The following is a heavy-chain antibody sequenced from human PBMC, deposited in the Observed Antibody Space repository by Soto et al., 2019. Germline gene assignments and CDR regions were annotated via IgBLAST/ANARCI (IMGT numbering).Heavy chain of an antibody. J-gene: IGHJ4*02. V-gene: IGHV3-48*03. D-gene: IGHD6-19*01. CDR3: AREIAVAGRGDLDY. CDR1: GFTFSSYE. Sequence: GGSLRLSCAASGFTFSSYEMNWVRQAPGKGLEWVSYIRSSGSTIYYADSVKGRFTIYRDNAKNSLYLQMNSLRAEDTAVYYCAREIAVAGRGDLDYGGQGTLVTAPQ. CDR2: IRSSGSTI.